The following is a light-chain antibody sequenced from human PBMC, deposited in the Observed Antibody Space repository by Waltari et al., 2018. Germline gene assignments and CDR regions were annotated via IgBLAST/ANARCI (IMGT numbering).Light chain of an antibody. J-gene: IGKJ1*01. V-gene: IGKV1-6*02. Sequence: ASQMTQSPSSLSASVGDRVTITCRASQGIGEDFGWYQQRPGKAPKLLISAASTLQTGVPSRFSGSGSGTDFTLTISSLQSEDFATYYCLQDYSYPLTFGQGTKVEI. CDR2: AAS. CDR1: QGIGED. CDR3: LQDYSYPLT.